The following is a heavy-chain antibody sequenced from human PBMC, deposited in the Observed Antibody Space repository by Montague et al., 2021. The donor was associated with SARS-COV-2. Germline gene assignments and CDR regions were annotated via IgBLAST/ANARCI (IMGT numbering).Heavy chain of an antibody. CDR3: ARGGYCSGSNCLYFDS. Sequence: RLSCAASGFTFNTYDMHWVRQATGKGLEWVSSIGTPGDTYYPGSVKGRFTISRENAKNSLYLQMNSLRAGDTAVYYCARGGYCSGSNCLYFDSWGQGTLVTVSS. J-gene: IGHJ4*02. D-gene: IGHD2-15*01. V-gene: IGHV3-13*01. CDR2: IGTPGDT. CDR1: GFTFNTYD.